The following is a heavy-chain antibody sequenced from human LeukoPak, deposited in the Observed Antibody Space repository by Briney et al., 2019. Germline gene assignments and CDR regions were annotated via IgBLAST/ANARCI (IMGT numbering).Heavy chain of an antibody. CDR3: VKDRASSGWFDS. CDR1: GFTFSSYT. CDR2: ISSTGDST. Sequence: GGPLRLSCSPPGFTFSSYTMHWAGQTPGKGREHVSTISSTGDSTYYADSRKGRFTISRDNSKDTLFLQMSSLRAEDTAVYYCVKDRASSGWFDSWGQGTLVTVSS. J-gene: IGHJ5*02. D-gene: IGHD3-22*01. V-gene: IGHV3-64D*09.